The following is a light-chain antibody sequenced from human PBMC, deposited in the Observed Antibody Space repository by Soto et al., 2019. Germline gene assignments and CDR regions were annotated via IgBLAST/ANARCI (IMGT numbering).Light chain of an antibody. CDR2: ASS. J-gene: IGKJ3*01. V-gene: IGKV1-12*01. CDR3: QQANSFPIT. Sequence: DVQMTQSPSSVSASVGDRVTITCRASQDSLSWLAWYQQKPGEAPSLLIYASSNLQSGVPSRFSGSGSGTDFTLTISSLQPEDFATYYCQQANSFPITFGPGTRLDIK. CDR1: QDSLSW.